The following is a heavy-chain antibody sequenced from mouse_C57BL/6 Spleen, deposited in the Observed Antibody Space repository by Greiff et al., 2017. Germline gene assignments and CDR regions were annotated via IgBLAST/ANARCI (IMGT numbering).Heavy chain of an antibody. CDR1: GYTFTSYW. J-gene: IGHJ3*01. CDR2: IDPSDSET. V-gene: IGHV1-52*01. Sequence: QVQLKESGAELVRPGSSVKLSCKASGYTFTSYWMHWVKQRPIQGLEWIGNIDPSDSETHYNQKFKDKATLTVDKSSSTAYMQLSSLTSEDSAVYYCARVDYGSSRGFAYWGQGTLVTVSA. CDR3: ARVDYGSSRGFAY. D-gene: IGHD1-1*01.